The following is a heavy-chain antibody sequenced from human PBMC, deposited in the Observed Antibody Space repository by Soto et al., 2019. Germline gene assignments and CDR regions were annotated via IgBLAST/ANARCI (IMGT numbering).Heavy chain of an antibody. D-gene: IGHD1-7*01. V-gene: IGHV4-31*03. CDR1: GGSISSGGYY. J-gene: IGHJ4*02. CDR2: IYYSGST. Sequence: SETLSLTCTVSGGSISSGGYYWSWIRQRPGKGLEWIGYIYYSGSTYYNPSLKSRVTISVDTSKNQFSLKLSSVTAADTAVYYCASSITGTSPAKYYFDYWGQGTLVTVSS. CDR3: ASSITGTSPAKYYFDY.